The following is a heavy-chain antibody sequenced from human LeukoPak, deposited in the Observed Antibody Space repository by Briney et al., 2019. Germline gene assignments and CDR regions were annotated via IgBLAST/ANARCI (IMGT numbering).Heavy chain of an antibody. Sequence: GRSLRLSCAASGFTFSSYAMHWVRQAPGKGLEWVAVISYDGSNKYYADSVKGRFTISRDNSENTLYLQMNGLRAEDTAVYYCARPGQEGAFDIWGQGTMVTVSS. CDR1: GFTFSSYA. CDR2: ISYDGSNK. J-gene: IGHJ3*02. V-gene: IGHV3-30-3*01. CDR3: ARPGQEGAFDI.